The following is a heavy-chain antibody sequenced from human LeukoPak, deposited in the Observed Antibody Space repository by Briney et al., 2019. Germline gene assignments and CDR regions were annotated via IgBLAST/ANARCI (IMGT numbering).Heavy chain of an antibody. CDR3: ARSSGWYLDYSYMDA. CDR2: IYYSGST. CDR1: GRSISSYY. V-gene: IGHV4-59*01. Sequence: SQTLSLTCTVSGRSISSYYWSWIRHPPGKGLEWIGYIYYSGSTNYNPSLTSRVTISVDTSKNQFSLKLSSVTAADTAAHYCARSSGWYLDYSYMDAWGKGTTVTVSS. D-gene: IGHD6-19*01. J-gene: IGHJ6*03.